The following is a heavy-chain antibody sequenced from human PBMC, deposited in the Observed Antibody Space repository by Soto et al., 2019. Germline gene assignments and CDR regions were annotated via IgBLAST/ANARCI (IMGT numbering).Heavy chain of an antibody. V-gene: IGHV3-7*03. J-gene: IGHJ4*02. Sequence: GGSLRLSCAASGFTFSNYWMSWVRQAPGKGLEWVASIKEDGGEKDYVDSVKGRFTISRDNAKNSLYLQMNSLRAEDTALYYCAKDQHSSSSQGFDYWGQGTLVTVSS. CDR1: GFTFSNYW. D-gene: IGHD6-6*01. CDR2: IKEDGGEK. CDR3: AKDQHSSSSQGFDY.